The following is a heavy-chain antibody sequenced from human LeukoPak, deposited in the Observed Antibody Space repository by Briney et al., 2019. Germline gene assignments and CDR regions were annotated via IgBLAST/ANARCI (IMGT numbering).Heavy chain of an antibody. CDR3: ARRYCSSTSCYLWGMGV. J-gene: IGHJ6*02. V-gene: IGHV3-21*01. CDR1: GFTFSSYS. CDR2: ISSSSSYI. Sequence: GGSLRLSCAASGFTFSSYSMNWVRQAPGKGLEWVSSISSSSSYIYYADSVKGRFTISRDNAKNSLYLQMNSLRAEDTAVYYCARRYCSSTSCYLWGMGVWGQGTTVTVSS. D-gene: IGHD2-2*01.